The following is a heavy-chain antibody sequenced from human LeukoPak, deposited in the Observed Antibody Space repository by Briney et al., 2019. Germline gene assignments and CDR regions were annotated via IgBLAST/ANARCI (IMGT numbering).Heavy chain of an antibody. CDR1: GFTFSHYL. CDR3: GRGGNGIDI. D-gene: IGHD2-8*01. Sequence: DPGGSLRLSCAASGFTFSHYLMHWVRQAPGKGLVWVSRINNDESNTNSYADSVKGRFIISRDNAKNTLYLQMNSLRAEDTAVYFCGRGGNGIDIWGQGTTVIVSS. V-gene: IGHV3-74*01. J-gene: IGHJ3*02. CDR2: INNDESNT.